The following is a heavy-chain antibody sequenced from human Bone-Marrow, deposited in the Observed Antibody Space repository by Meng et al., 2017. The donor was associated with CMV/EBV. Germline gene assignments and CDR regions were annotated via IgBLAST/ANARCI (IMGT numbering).Heavy chain of an antibody. CDR3: ASDLGFLALDC. CDR2: INEHGTEK. CDR1: GFTFSSYS. Sequence: GGSLRLSCAASGFTFSSYSMNWVRQAPGKGLEWVANINEHGTEKYYVDSVKGRFTISRDNAKKSLYREMDTLRAEDTAMYYCASDLGFLALDCWGQGTLVTVSS. J-gene: IGHJ4*02. D-gene: IGHD3-16*01. V-gene: IGHV3-7*01.